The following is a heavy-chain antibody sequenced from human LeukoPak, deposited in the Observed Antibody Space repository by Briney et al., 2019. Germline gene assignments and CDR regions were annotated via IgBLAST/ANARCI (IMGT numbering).Heavy chain of an antibody. CDR3: ASNRVGYCSSTSCSNMDV. J-gene: IGHJ6*03. CDR2: ISAYNGNT. CDR1: GGTFSSYA. D-gene: IGHD2-2*01. Sequence: ASVKVSCKASGGTFSSYAISWVRQAPGQGLEWMGWISAYNGNTNYAQKLQGRVTMTTDTSTSTAYMELRSLRSDDTAVYYCASNRVGYCSSTSCSNMDVWGKGTTVTVSS. V-gene: IGHV1-18*01.